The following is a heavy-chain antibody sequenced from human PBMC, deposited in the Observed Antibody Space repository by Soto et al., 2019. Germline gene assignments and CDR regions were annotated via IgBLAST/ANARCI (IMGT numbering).Heavy chain of an antibody. V-gene: IGHV4-31*03. J-gene: IGHJ3*02. D-gene: IGHD3-22*01. CDR2: ISFSGRT. CDR1: GVSLNSGDYF. CDR3: ARWTYLYDSSNIRYGGFDT. Sequence: QVQLQESGPGLVKPSQTLSLTCTVSGVSLNSGDYFWSWVRQLPGKGLEWIGYISFSGRTFYSPIMNSRTSISAGPSQNHFSLTMTSVIAADTAVYFCARWTYLYDSSNIRYGGFDTWGQGTKVTVSS.